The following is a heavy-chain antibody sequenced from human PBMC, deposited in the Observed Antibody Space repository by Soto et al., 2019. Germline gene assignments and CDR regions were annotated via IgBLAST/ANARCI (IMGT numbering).Heavy chain of an antibody. Sequence: TGGSLRLSCAASGFTFSSYAMSWVRQAPGKGLEWVSAISGSGGSTYYADSVKGRFTISRDNSKNTLYLQMNSLRAEDTAVYYCAKTKPSIAARDYYFDYWGQGTLVTVSS. D-gene: IGHD6-6*01. J-gene: IGHJ4*02. CDR3: AKTKPSIAARDYYFDY. V-gene: IGHV3-23*01. CDR2: ISGSGGST. CDR1: GFTFSSYA.